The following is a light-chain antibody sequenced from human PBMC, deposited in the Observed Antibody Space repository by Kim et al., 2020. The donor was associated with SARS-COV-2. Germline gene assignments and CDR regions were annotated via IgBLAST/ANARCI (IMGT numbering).Light chain of an antibody. J-gene: IGLJ2*01. CDR1: SSDVGGYNY. CDR3: SSYGSANSVV. V-gene: IGLV2-14*03. Sequence: QSALTQPASVSGSPGQSITISCTGTSSDVGGYNYVSWYQQHPGKAPKLMISDVSQRPSGVSNRFSGSKSGNTASLTISGLQAEDEADYYCSSYGSANSVVFGGGTQLTVL. CDR2: DVS.